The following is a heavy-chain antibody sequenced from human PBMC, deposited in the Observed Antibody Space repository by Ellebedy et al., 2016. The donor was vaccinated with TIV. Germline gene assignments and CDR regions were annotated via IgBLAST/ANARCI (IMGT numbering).Heavy chain of an antibody. D-gene: IGHD3-16*01. Sequence: AASVKVSCKASGFTFTSSAMQWVRQPRGQRLEWLGWIVVGSGNTNYAQKFQERVTITRDMSTSTVYLELSSLRSEDTAVYYCASPRTHGRGRVYYYGMDVWGQGTTVTVSS. CDR3: ASPRTHGRGRVYYYGMDV. V-gene: IGHV1-58*02. J-gene: IGHJ6*02. CDR2: IVVGSGNT. CDR1: GFTFTSSA.